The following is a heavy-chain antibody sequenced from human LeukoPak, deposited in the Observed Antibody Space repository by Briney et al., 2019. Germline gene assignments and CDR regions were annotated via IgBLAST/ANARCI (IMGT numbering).Heavy chain of an antibody. CDR1: GDSVSSDSAA. V-gene: IGHV6-1*01. J-gene: IGHJ4*02. D-gene: IGHD3-22*01. CDR2: TYYRSKWYN. CDR3: ARAVRYDSSGYFLDY. Sequence: SQTLSLTCAISGDSVSSDSAAWNWIRQSPSRGLEWLGRTYYRSKWYNDYAVSVKNRITINPDTSKNQFSLQLNSVTPERTAVYYSARAVRYDSSGYFLDYWGQGTLVTVSS.